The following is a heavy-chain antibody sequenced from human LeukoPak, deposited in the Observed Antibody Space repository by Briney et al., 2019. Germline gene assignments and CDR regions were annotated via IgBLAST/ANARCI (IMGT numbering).Heavy chain of an antibody. CDR2: MNPNSGNT. CDR3: ARAPPYDFWSGPYYYYYYYMDV. Sequence: ASVKVSCKSSGYTFTSYDINWVRQATGQGLEWMGWMNPNSGNTGYAQKFQGRVTMTRNTSISTAYMELRSLRSEDTAVYYCARAPPYDFWSGPYYYYYYYMDVWGKGTTVTVSS. D-gene: IGHD3-3*01. CDR1: GYTFTSYD. V-gene: IGHV1-8*01. J-gene: IGHJ6*03.